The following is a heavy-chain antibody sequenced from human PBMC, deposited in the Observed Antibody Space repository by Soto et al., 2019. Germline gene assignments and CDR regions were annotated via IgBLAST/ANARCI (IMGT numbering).Heavy chain of an antibody. Sequence: QITLNESGPTVVRPTETLTLTCRFSGFSLTTSGVGVGWIRQSPGKAPEWLARIYWDDDKRYSASLKSRLTITKDTSKNQVVLTVSDLDPTDTATYYCAHRVLRTVFGLVTKTAIFFDFWGPGTPVAVSS. CDR1: GFSLTTSGVG. CDR2: IYWDDDK. V-gene: IGHV2-5*02. CDR3: AHRVLRTVFGLVTKTAIFFDF. D-gene: IGHD3-3*01. J-gene: IGHJ4*02.